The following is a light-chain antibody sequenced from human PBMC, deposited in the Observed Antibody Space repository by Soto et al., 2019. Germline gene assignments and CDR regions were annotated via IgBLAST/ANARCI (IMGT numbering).Light chain of an antibody. J-gene: IGKJ1*01. CDR3: QQYGSSPWT. Sequence: EIVLTQSPGTLSLSPGERATLSCRASQSVSSNYLAWYQQKPGQAPRLLIYGASSRAIGIPDRFSGSGSGTDFPLTIRRLEPEDFAVYYCQQYGSSPWTFGQGTKVEIK. CDR1: QSVSSNY. CDR2: GAS. V-gene: IGKV3-20*01.